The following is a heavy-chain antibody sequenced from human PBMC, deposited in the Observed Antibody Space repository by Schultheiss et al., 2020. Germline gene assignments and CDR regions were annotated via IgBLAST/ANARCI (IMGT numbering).Heavy chain of an antibody. V-gene: IGHV2-5*08. CDR2: IYWDDDK. D-gene: IGHD4-17*01. CDR1: GFSLSTSGMC. CDR3: AHAYGDYSFDY. J-gene: IGHJ4*02. Sequence: SGPTLVKPTQTLTLTCTFSGFSLSTSGMCVSWIRQPPGKALEWLALIYWDDDKRYSPPLKTRLTVTKDTSKNHVVLTMTNMDPVDTATYYCAHAYGDYSFDYWGQGALVTVSS.